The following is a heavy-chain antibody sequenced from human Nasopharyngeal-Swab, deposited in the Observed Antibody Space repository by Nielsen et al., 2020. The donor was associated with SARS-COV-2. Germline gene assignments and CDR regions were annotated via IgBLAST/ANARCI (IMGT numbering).Heavy chain of an antibody. D-gene: IGHD5-24*01. CDR2: ISYDGSNK. CDR3: ARDRGDGYNLYYFDY. V-gene: IGHV3-30*03. CDR1: GFTFSSYG. Sequence: GESLRLSCAASGFTFSSYGMHWVRQAPGKGLEWVAVISYDGSNKYYADSVKGRFTISRDNSKNTLYLQMNSLRAEDTAVYYCARDRGDGYNLYYFDYWGQGTLVTVSS. J-gene: IGHJ4*02.